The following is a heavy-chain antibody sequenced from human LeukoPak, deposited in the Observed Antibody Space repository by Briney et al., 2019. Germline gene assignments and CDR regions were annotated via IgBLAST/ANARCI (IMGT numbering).Heavy chain of an antibody. Sequence: PSGTLSLTCAVSNGSISSSNWWSWVRQPPGKGLEWIGEIYHTGSTYYNPSLKSRVTISVDTSKNQFSLKLSSVTAADTAVYYCARSAEYYYDSSGYKGITRYWYFDLWGRGSLVTVSS. V-gene: IGHV4-4*02. D-gene: IGHD3-22*01. CDR3: ARSAEYYYDSSGYKGITRYWYFDL. J-gene: IGHJ2*01. CDR1: NGSISSSNW. CDR2: IYHTGST.